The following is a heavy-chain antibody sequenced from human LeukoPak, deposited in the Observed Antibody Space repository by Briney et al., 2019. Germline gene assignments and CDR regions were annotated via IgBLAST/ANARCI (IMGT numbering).Heavy chain of an antibody. D-gene: IGHD2-2*01. Sequence: ASVKVSCKASGGTFSSYAISWVRQAPGQGLEWMGGIIPIFGTANYAQKFQGRVTITADESTSTAYMELSSLRSEDTAVYYCAFTEGYCSSTSCLNFDPWGQGTLVTVSS. CDR2: IIPIFGTA. CDR1: GGTFSSYA. CDR3: AFTEGYCSSTSCLNFDP. J-gene: IGHJ5*02. V-gene: IGHV1-69*13.